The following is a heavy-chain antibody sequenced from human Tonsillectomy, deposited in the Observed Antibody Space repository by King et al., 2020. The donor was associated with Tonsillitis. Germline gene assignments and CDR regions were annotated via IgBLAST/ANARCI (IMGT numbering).Heavy chain of an antibody. D-gene: IGHD2-2*01. Sequence: QLVQSGAEVKKPGASVKVSCKASGYTFTSYGITWVRQAPGQGLEWMGRISAYDGNTDYAQKLQDRLTLATDTSTSTAYMELRSLRPDDTAVYFCGRDCSSTSRYSDHWGQGTLVTVTS. CDR3: GRDCSSTSRYSDH. J-gene: IGHJ4*02. CDR1: GYTFTSYG. CDR2: ISAYDGNT. V-gene: IGHV1-18*04.